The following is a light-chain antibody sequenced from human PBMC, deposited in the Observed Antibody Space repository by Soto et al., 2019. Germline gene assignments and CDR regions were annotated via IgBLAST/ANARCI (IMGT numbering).Light chain of an antibody. J-gene: IGKJ2*01. CDR3: QQYGSSTAYT. CDR2: GAS. CDR1: QSVSSSY. Sequence: EIVLTQSPGTLSLSPGERATLSCRASQSVSSSYLAWYQQKPGQAPRLLIYGASSRATGIPDRFSGSGSGTDFTLTISRLEPEDFAVYYCQQYGSSTAYTFVQGTKLEIK. V-gene: IGKV3-20*01.